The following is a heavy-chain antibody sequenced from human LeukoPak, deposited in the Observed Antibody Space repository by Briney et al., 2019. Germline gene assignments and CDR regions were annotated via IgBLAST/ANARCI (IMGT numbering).Heavy chain of an antibody. CDR3: ARDLAAAGTIAGLDP. CDR1: GGSISSYY. D-gene: IGHD6-13*01. CDR2: IYYSGST. J-gene: IGHJ5*02. V-gene: IGHV4-59*01. Sequence: SETLSLTCTVSGGSISSYYWSWIRQPPGKGLEWIGYIYYSGSTNYNPSLKSRVTTSVDTSKNQFSLKLSSVTAADTAVYYCARDLAAAGTIAGLDPWGQGTLVTVSS.